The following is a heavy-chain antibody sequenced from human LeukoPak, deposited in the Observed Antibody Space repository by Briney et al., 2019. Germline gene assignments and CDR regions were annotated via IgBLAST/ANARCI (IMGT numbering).Heavy chain of an antibody. V-gene: IGHV1-46*01. J-gene: IGHJ4*02. D-gene: IGHD6-6*01. CDR3: ARGRSIAGRLYYFDY. CDR2: INPTGGST. Sequence: ASVKVSCKASGNTFTSYYMHWVRQAPGQGLEWMGIINPTGGSTTYAQKFQGRVTMTRNTSISTAYMELSSLRSEDTAVYYCARGRSIAGRLYYFDYWGQGTLVTVSS. CDR1: GNTFTSYY.